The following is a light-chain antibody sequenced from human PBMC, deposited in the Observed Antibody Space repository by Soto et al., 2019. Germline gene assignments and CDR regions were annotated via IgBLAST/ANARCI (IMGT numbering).Light chain of an antibody. J-gene: IGLJ2*01. Sequence: SYELTQPPSVSVAPGQTARIPCGKNNIGGKSVHWYQQKPGQAPVLVVYDDSDRPSGIPERFSGSNSGNTATLTISGVEDGDEADYYCQVWVTSSDQVFGGWNKLTVL. CDR1: NIGGKS. CDR3: QVWVTSSDQV. CDR2: DDS. V-gene: IGLV3-21*02.